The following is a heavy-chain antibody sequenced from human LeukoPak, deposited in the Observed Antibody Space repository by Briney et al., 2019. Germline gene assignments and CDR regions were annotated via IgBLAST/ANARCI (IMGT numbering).Heavy chain of an antibody. CDR2: IYPGDSDT. J-gene: IGHJ4*02. V-gene: IGHV5-51*01. CDR3: ARRRGYSGYEPFDY. Sequence: GESLKISCKGSGYSFTSYWIGWVRQLPGKGLEWMGIIYPGDSDTTYSPSFQGQVTISADKSISTAYLQWNSLKASDTVMYYCARRRGYSGYEPFDYWGQGTLVTVSS. D-gene: IGHD5-12*01. CDR1: GYSFTSYW.